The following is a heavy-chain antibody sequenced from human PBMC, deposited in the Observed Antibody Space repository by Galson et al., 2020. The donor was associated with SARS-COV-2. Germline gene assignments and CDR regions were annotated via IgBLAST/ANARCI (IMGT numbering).Heavy chain of an antibody. V-gene: IGHV2-70*01. CDR1: GFSLSTSGMC. CDR3: ARTHYDIFSYWYFDL. J-gene: IGHJ2*01. Sequence: SGPTLVKPTQTLPLTCTFSGFSLSTSGMCVSWIRQPPGKALEWLALIDWDDDKYYSTSLKTRLTISKDTSKNQVVLTMTNMDPVDTATYYCARTHYDIFSYWYFDLWGRGTLVTVSS. D-gene: IGHD3-9*01. CDR2: IDWDDDK.